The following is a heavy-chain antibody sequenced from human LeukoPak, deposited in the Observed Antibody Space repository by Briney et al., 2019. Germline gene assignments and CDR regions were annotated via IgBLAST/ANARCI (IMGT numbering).Heavy chain of an antibody. J-gene: IGHJ4*02. CDR1: GRTFSSYA. V-gene: IGHV1-46*01. CDR3: ARGELALDY. CDR2: INPSGGST. D-gene: IGHD5-24*01. Sequence: ASVKVSCKASGRTFSSYAINWVRQAPGQGLEWMGIINPSGGSTSYAQKFQGRVTMTRDTSTSTVYMELSSLRSEDTAVYYCARGELALDYWGQGTLVTVSS.